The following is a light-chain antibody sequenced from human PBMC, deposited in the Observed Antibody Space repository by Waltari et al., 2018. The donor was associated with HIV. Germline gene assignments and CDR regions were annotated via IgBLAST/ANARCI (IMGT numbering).Light chain of an antibody. CDR1: SSNIGRNY. J-gene: IGLJ3*02. CDR3: AAWDDSLSGSWV. Sequence: QSVMTQPPSASGTPGQRVTISCSGSSSNIGRNYVNWYQQLPGTTPKPLIYRNNPRPSGFPDRFSGSKSGTSASLAISGLRSEDEADYYCAAWDDSLSGSWVFGGGTQVTVL. CDR2: RNN. V-gene: IGLV1-47*01.